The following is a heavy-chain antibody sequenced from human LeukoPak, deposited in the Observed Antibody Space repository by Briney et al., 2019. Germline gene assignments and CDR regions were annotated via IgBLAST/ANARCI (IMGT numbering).Heavy chain of an antibody. V-gene: IGHV1-8*01. CDR2: VNPNSGNT. CDR1: GYTFTSYD. CDR3: ARRILWFGDLTD. D-gene: IGHD3-10*01. Sequence: ASVKVSWKASGYTFTSYDINWVRQATGQGLEWMGWVNPNSGNTGYAQKFQGRVTMTRNTSISTAYMELSSLRSEDTAVYYCARRILWFGDLTDWGQGTLVTVSS. J-gene: IGHJ4*02.